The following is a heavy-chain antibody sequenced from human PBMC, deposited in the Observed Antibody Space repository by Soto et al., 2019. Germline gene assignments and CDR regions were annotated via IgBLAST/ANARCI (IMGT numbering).Heavy chain of an antibody. Sequence: QVQLVESGGGVVQPGRSLRLSCAASGFTFSSYGMHWVRQAPGKGLEWVAVIWYDGSNKYYADSVKGRFTISRDNSKNTVYLQINSLRAEDTAVYYCARGFEETPVGVVIIRVPDYWGQGTLVTVSS. V-gene: IGHV3-33*01. CDR3: ARGFEETPVGVVIIRVPDY. D-gene: IGHD3-3*01. CDR1: GFTFSSYG. CDR2: IWYDGSNK. J-gene: IGHJ4*02.